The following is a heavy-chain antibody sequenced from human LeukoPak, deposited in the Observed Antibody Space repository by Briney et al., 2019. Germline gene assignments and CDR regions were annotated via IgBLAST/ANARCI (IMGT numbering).Heavy chain of an antibody. V-gene: IGHV3-30*04. CDR2: ISNDGSNQ. Sequence: GGSLRLSCAASGFIFSNYAMHWVRQAPGKGLEWVAVISNDGSNQYYADSVKGRFTISRDNSKNTLYLQMNSLRAEDTAVYYCAGDYGDYETWFDPWGQGTLVTVSS. CDR3: AGDYGDYETWFDP. D-gene: IGHD4-17*01. J-gene: IGHJ5*02. CDR1: GFIFSNYA.